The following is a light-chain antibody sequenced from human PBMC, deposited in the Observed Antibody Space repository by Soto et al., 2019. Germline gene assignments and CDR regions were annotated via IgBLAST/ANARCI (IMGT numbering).Light chain of an antibody. CDR2: GAS. Sequence: EIVMTQSPATLSVSPGERATLSCRASQSVSSSYLAWYQQKPGQAPRLLIYGASTRDTGIPARFSGSGPGTEFTLTISSLQSEDFAVYYCQQYNNWPRTFGQGTKVDIK. CDR1: QSVSSSY. CDR3: QQYNNWPRT. V-gene: IGKV3-15*01. J-gene: IGKJ1*01.